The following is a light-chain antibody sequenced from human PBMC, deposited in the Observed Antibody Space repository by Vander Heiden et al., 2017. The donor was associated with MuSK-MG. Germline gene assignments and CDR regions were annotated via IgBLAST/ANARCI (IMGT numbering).Light chain of an antibody. J-gene: IGKJ1*01. CDR1: QDIGNY. CDR3: HQYDTDPWT. Sequence: RNTNSTPASQDIGNYLAWFQQKPGKAPRSLIFAASSFQRPIPSKHRGSASRTDFTLTIMIMHPEDFTTYYCHQYDTDPWTFGQGTKVEIK. V-gene: IGKV1-16*02. CDR2: AAS.